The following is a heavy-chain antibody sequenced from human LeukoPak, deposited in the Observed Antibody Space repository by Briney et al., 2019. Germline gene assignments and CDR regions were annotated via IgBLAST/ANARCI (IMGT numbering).Heavy chain of an antibody. Sequence: GGSLRLSCAASGFTLSDYYMSWIRQAPGEGLECISYISSSGSTLFYADSVKGRFTISRDNAKNSLFLQMGSLRAEDTAVYYYARRRDYFDYWGQGTLVTVSS. CDR1: GFTLSDYY. CDR2: ISSSGSTL. V-gene: IGHV3-11*01. CDR3: ARRRDYFDY. J-gene: IGHJ4*02.